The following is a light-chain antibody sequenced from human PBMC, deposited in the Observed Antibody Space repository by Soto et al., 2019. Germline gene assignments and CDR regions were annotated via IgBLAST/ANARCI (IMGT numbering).Light chain of an antibody. CDR1: QSVSSSY. Sequence: EIVLTQSPGTLSLSPGERATLSCRASQSVSSSYLAWYQQKPGQAPRLLIYDASTRATGIPARFRGSGSGTDFTLSISSLEPEDFAVYYCQQRGYTFGQGTKLEIK. CDR3: QQRGYT. CDR2: DAS. J-gene: IGKJ2*01. V-gene: IGKV3D-20*02.